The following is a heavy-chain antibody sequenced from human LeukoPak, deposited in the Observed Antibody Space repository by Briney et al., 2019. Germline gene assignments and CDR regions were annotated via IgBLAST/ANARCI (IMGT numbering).Heavy chain of an antibody. V-gene: IGHV4-38-2*01. J-gene: IGHJ3*02. CDR1: GYSISSGYY. CDR2: IYHSGST. Sequence: SETLSLTCAVSGYSISSGYYWGWIRQPPGRGLEWIGSIYHSGSTFYNPSLKRRITISVDTSKNQFSLKLSSVTAADTAVYYCARRGWGYAFDIWGQGTMVTVSS. D-gene: IGHD7-27*01. CDR3: ARRGWGYAFDI.